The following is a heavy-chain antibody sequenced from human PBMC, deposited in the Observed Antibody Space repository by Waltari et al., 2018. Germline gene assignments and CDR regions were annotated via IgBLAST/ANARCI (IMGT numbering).Heavy chain of an antibody. CDR2: MYGTETT. V-gene: IGHV3-53*01. J-gene: IGHJ4*02. Sequence: EVQLVQSGGGLVHPGGSLRLSCAASGFNVSSHYLSWLRQPPGKGRELVSIMYGTETTYYADSVKGRFTISRDKSKNTLGLQMNSQRVEDTAVYFCARGPPYDFYSGQTVYYFEYWGQGVLVTVSS. CDR1: GFNVSSHY. D-gene: IGHD3-3*01. CDR3: ARGPPYDFYSGQTVYYFEY.